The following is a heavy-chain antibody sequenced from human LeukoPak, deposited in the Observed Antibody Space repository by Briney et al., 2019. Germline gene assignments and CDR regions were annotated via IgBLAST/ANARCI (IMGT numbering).Heavy chain of an antibody. D-gene: IGHD3-22*01. J-gene: IGHJ4*02. CDR1: GYTFTSYD. Sequence: ASVKVSCKASGYTFTSYDINWVRQATGQGLEWVGWMNPNSGNTGYAQKFQGRVTMTRNTSISTAYMELSSLRSEDTAVYYCARGARIYYYDSSGYWSYWGQGTLVTVSS. CDR2: MNPNSGNT. CDR3: ARGARIYYYDSSGYWSY. V-gene: IGHV1-8*01.